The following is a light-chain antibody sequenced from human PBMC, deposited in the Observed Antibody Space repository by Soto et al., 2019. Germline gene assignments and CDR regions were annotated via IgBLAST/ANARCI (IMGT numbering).Light chain of an antibody. CDR2: RAS. CDR3: QQSYSSPPWT. V-gene: IGKV1-39*01. J-gene: IGKJ1*01. CDR1: QSISTY. Sequence: DIQMTQSPSSLSASVGDRVTISCRASQSISTYLNWYQQKPGTAPRLLIYRASSVKSGVPPRFSGSRSGRDFTLTISSLRPDDIATYFCQQSYSSPPWTFGQGTRVEVK.